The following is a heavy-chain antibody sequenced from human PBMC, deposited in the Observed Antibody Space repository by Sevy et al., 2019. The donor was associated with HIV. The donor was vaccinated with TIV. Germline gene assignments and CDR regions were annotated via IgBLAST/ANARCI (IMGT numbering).Heavy chain of an antibody. CDR2: FNWDSGSA. CDR1: GFTFDDFA. D-gene: IGHD6-19*01. J-gene: IGHJ4*02. Sequence: GGSLRLSCAASGFTFDDFAMHWVRQVPGKGLEWVSGFNWDSGSAAYADSVKGRFTISRDNAKNALFLQMNSLRAEDTALYYCAKDIGATGIAVVANWGQGIQVTVSS. V-gene: IGHV3-9*01. CDR3: AKDIGATGIAVVAN.